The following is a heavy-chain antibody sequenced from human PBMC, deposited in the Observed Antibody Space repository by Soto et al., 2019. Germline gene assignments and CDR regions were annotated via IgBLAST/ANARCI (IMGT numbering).Heavy chain of an antibody. CDR2: ISSSSSYI. CDR3: ARLLGYCSSTSCPGEGLYYYYGMDV. CDR1: GFTFSSYS. J-gene: IGHJ6*02. D-gene: IGHD2-2*01. V-gene: IGHV3-21*01. Sequence: PGGSLRLSCAASGFTFSSYSMNWVRQAPGKGLEWVSSISSSSSYIYYAGSVKGRFTISRDNAKNSLYLQMNSLRAEDTAVYYCARLLGYCSSTSCPGEGLYYYYGMDVWGQGTTVTVSS.